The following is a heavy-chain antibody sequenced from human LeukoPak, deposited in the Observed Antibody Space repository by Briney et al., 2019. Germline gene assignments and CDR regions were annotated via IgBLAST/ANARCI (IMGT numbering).Heavy chain of an antibody. CDR1: GDSISAYY. V-gene: IGHV4-4*07. CDR3: ARTVEDFMITFGEVTSYYFDY. D-gene: IGHD3-16*01. Sequence: SETLSLTCTVSGDSISAYYWSWLRQPAGKGLEWIGHIYTSGSANYNPSLKSRVTMSVDTSKNQFSLKLNSVTAADTAVYYCARTVEDFMITFGEVTSYYFDYWGQGTLVTVSS. CDR2: IYTSGSA. J-gene: IGHJ4*02.